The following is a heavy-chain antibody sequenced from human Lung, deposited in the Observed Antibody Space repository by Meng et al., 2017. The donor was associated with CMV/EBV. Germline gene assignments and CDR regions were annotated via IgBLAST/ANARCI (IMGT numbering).Heavy chain of an antibody. CDR3: ARDFFGELLGWFDP. Sequence: ASVXVSXKASGYTFTGYYMHWVRQAPGQGLEWMGWINPNSGGTNYAQKFQGRVTMTRDTSISTAYMELSRLRSDDTAVYYCARDFFGELLGWFDPLGQGTLVTVSS. CDR2: INPNSGGT. J-gene: IGHJ5*02. V-gene: IGHV1-2*02. D-gene: IGHD1-26*01. CDR1: GYTFTGYY.